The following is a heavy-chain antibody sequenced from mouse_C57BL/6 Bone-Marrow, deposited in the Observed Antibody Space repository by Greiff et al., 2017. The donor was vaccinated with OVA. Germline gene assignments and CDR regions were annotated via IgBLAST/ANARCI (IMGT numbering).Heavy chain of an antibody. CDR3: ARRHDYGSSRFAY. CDR2: ISSGGSYT. D-gene: IGHD1-1*01. J-gene: IGHJ3*01. V-gene: IGHV5-6*02. Sequence: EVMLVESGGDLVKPGGSLKLSCAASGFTFSSYGMSWVRQTPDKRLEWVATISSGGSYTYYPDSVKGRFTISRDNAKNTLYLQMSSLKSEDTAMYYCARRHDYGSSRFAYWGQWTLVTVSA. CDR1: GFTFSSYG.